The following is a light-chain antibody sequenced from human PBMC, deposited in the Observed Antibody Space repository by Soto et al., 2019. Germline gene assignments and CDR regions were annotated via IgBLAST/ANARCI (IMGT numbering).Light chain of an antibody. CDR1: SSDVGGYNF. CDR3: SSYTSSSTLV. CDR2: DVT. J-gene: IGLJ1*01. V-gene: IGLV2-14*01. Sequence: QSALTQPASVSGSPGQSITISCTGTSSDVGGYNFVAGYQQHPGKAPKIMIYDVTNRPSGVSNRFSGSKSGNTASLTISGLQAEDEADYYCSSYTSSSTLVFGPGTKVTVL.